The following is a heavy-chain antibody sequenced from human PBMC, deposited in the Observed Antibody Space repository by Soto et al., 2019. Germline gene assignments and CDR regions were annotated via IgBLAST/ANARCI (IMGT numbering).Heavy chain of an antibody. V-gene: IGHV4-34*01. CDR1: GGSFSGYY. CDR3: ARARYCSSTSCYSSYYYYGMDV. J-gene: IGHJ6*02. Sequence: QVQLEQWGAGLLKPSETLSLTCAVYGGSFSGYYWSWIRQPPGKGLEWIGEINHSGSTNYNPSLKSRVTISVDTSKNQFSLKLSSVTAADTAVYYYARARYCSSTSCYSSYYYYGMDVWGQGTTVTVSS. CDR2: INHSGST. D-gene: IGHD2-2*02.